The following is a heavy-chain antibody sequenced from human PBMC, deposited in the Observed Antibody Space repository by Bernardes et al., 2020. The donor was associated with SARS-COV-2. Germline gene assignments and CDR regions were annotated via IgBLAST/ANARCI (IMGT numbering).Heavy chain of an antibody. CDR1: GFTFGDYA. V-gene: IGHV3-49*04. J-gene: IGHJ4*02. Sequence: GGSLRLSCTASGFTFGDYAMSWVRQAPGKGLEWVGFIRSKAYGGTTEYAASVKGRFTISRDDSKSIAYLQMNSLKTEDTAVYYCTRELGPDGYNPVFDYWGQGTLVTVSS. D-gene: IGHD5-12*01. CDR2: IRSKAYGGTT. CDR3: TRELGPDGYNPVFDY.